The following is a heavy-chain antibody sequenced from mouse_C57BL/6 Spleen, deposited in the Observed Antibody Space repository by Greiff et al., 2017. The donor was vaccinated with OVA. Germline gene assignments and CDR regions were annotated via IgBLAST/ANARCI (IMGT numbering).Heavy chain of an antibody. J-gene: IGHJ2*01. D-gene: IGHD2-2*01. V-gene: IGHV1-82*01. Sequence: QVQLQQSGPELVKPGASVKISCKASGYAFSSSWMNWVKQRPGKGLEWIGRIYPGDGDTNYNEKFKSKATLTVDTSSSTAYMQLSSLTSEDSAVYYCARKGRVSTMVTTGFDYWGQGTTLTVSS. CDR1: GYAFSSSW. CDR3: ARKGRVSTMVTTGFDY. CDR2: IYPGDGDT.